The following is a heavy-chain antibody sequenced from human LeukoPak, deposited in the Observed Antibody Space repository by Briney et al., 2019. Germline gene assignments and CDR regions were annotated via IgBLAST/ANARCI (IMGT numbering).Heavy chain of an antibody. Sequence: GGSLRLSCAASGFTFNNYGMSWVRQTPGKGLEWVSTIGTSGANTYHADSVKGRFTISRDDSKNTLYLQMNSLRAEDTAVYYCARGGFYDFWSGYYWAYWGQGTLVTVSS. CDR2: IGTSGANT. CDR3: ARGGFYDFWSGYYWAY. CDR1: GFTFNNYG. J-gene: IGHJ4*02. D-gene: IGHD3-3*01. V-gene: IGHV3-23*01.